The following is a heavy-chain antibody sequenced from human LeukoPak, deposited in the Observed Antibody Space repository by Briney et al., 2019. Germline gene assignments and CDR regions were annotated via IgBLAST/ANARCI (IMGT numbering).Heavy chain of an antibody. CDR1: GFTFSNYA. D-gene: IGHD4/OR15-4a*01. CDR3: ARRAGAYSHPYDY. J-gene: IGHJ4*02. V-gene: IGHV3-23*01. CDR2: ITDDGVST. Sequence: PGGSLRLSCAASGFTFSNYAMAWVRQGPGKGLQWVSAITDDGVSTYYADSVKGRFTISRDNSKNTLYLQMNSLRAEDTAVYYCARRAGAYSHPYDYWGQGTLVTVSS.